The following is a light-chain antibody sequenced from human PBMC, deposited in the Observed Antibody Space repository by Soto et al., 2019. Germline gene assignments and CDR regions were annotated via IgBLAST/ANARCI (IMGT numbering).Light chain of an antibody. V-gene: IGKV1-5*01. Sequence: DIQFTQSPSTLSASVRDRVTITFGASQSIGTFLAWYQQKPGKAPKLMIFDASSLESGVPSRFCGSGSGTDFTITISSLQPDDFETYYCQQYSDSSGAFGQGTKVDIK. CDR3: QQYSDSSGA. CDR1: QSIGTF. CDR2: DAS. J-gene: IGKJ1*01.